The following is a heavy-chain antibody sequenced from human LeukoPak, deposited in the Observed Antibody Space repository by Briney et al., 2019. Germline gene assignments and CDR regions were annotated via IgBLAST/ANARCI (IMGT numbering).Heavy chain of an antibody. CDR2: MSGSGGST. D-gene: IGHD3-10*01. CDR3: AKSPQPNYYGEEDYFDY. V-gene: IGHV3-23*01. Sequence: GGSLRLSCAASGFTFSSYAMSWVRQAPGKGLEWVSGMSGSGGSTYYADSVKGRFTISRDNSKNTLYLRMNSLRAEDTAVYYCAKSPQPNYYGEEDYFDYWGQGTLVTVSS. J-gene: IGHJ4*02. CDR1: GFTFSSYA.